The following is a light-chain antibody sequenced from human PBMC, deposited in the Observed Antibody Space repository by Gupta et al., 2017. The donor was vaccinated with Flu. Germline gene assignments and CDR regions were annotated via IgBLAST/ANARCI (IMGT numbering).Light chain of an antibody. J-gene: IGKJ2*01. V-gene: IGKV1-33*01. CDR3: QQDDYVPYT. CDR2: DVT. Sequence: DIQMTQSPSSLSASVGDRVTITCQASQDITNYLNWFQQKPGKAPELLIYDVTNLERGVPSRFSGSGSGTDFTLTISGLQPDDFATYYCQQDDYVPYTFGQGTKVEIK. CDR1: QDITNY.